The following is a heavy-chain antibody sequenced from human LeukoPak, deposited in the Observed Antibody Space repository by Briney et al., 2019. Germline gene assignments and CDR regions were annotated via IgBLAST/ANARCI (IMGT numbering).Heavy chain of an antibody. CDR1: GYTFTSYG. D-gene: IGHD2-2*01. CDR2: INPNSGGT. V-gene: IGHV1-2*02. Sequence: GASVKVSCKASGYTFTSYGISWVRRAPGQGLEWMGWINPNSGGTNYAQKFHGRVTATRDTSINTAYMELSRLTSDDTAFYYCAREVGVVAHQGGWFDPWGQGTLVTVSS. J-gene: IGHJ5*02. CDR3: AREVGVVAHQGGWFDP.